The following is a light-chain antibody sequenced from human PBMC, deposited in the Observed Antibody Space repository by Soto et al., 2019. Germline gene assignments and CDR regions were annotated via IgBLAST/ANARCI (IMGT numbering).Light chain of an antibody. CDR3: QQYDDLLYA. Sequence: DIQMTQSPSSLSASVGDRVTITCQASQDISNYLNWYQQKPGKAPKLLIYDASNLETGVPSRFSGSRSGTDFTFTISSLQPEDIATYYCQQYDDLLYAFGQGTRLEIK. J-gene: IGKJ2*01. V-gene: IGKV1-33*01. CDR1: QDISNY. CDR2: DAS.